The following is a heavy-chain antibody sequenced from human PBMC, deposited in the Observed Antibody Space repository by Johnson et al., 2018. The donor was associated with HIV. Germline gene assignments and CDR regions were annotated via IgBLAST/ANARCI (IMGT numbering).Heavy chain of an antibody. CDR1: GFTVSSNY. CDR2: IYSGGST. CDR3: ASYDILTGYYAFDI. V-gene: IGHV3-66*02. J-gene: IGHJ3*02. Sequence: VQLVESGGGVVQPGGSLRLSCAASGFTVSSNYMSWVRQAPGKGLEWVSVIYSGGSTYYADSVKGRFTISRDNSKNTLYLQMNSLRAEDTAVYYCASYDILTGYYAFDIWGQGTMVTVSS. D-gene: IGHD3-9*01.